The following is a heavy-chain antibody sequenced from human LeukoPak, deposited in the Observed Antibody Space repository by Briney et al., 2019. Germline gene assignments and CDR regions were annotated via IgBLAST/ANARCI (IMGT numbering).Heavy chain of an antibody. Sequence: GGSLRLSCAASGFTFSYYTMSRVRQAPGKGLEWVSSISSTGSSIYYADSVKGRFTIPRDNAKNSLYLQMSSLRVEDTAVYYCARDDVAWNDVHWFDPWGQGTLVTASS. CDR3: ARDDVAWNDVHWFDP. J-gene: IGHJ5*02. D-gene: IGHD1-1*01. CDR1: GFTFSYYT. V-gene: IGHV3-21*01. CDR2: ISSTGSSI.